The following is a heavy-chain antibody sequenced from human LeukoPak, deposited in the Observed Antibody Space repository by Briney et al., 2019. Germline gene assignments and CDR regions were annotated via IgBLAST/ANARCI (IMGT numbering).Heavy chain of an antibody. Sequence: PGGSLRLFCAASGFTFSSYEMNWVRQAPGKGLEWVSYISSSGSTIYYADSVKGRFTISRDNAKNSLYLQMNSLRAEDTAVYYCARDLPTMIVGKGSFDPWGQGTLVTVSS. CDR2: ISSSGSTI. V-gene: IGHV3-48*03. CDR3: ARDLPTMIVGKGSFDP. CDR1: GFTFSSYE. D-gene: IGHD3-22*01. J-gene: IGHJ5*02.